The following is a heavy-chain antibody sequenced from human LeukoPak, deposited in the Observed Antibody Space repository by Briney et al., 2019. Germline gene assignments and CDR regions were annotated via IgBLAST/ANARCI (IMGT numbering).Heavy chain of an antibody. J-gene: IGHJ5*02. D-gene: IGHD1-26*01. CDR3: ARGETRGATPGFDP. V-gene: IGHV3-21*01. Sequence: SVTWVRQAPGKGLEWVSSITRSSIYTCYADSVKGRFTISRDNAKNSLYLQMNSLRAEDTAVYYCARGETRGATPGFDPWGQGTLVTVSS. CDR1: S. CDR2: ITRSSIYT.